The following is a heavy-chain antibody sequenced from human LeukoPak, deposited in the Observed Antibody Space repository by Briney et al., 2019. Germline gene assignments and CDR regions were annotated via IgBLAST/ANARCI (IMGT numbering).Heavy chain of an antibody. D-gene: IGHD3-10*01. J-gene: IGHJ6*03. Sequence: HSETLSLTCSVSGGSVSNYYWSWIRQPAGKGLEWIGRIYASGSTNYNPSLKSRVTISVDTSKNQFSLKLSSVTAADTAVYYCARKAGDYYYYYMDVWGKGTTVTVSS. CDR3: ARKAGDYYYYYMDV. CDR2: IYASGST. V-gene: IGHV4-4*07. CDR1: GGSVSNYY.